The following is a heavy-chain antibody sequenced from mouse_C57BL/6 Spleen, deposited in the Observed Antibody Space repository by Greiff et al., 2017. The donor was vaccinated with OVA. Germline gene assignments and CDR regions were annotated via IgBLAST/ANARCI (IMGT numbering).Heavy chain of an antibody. Sequence: EVQRVESEGGLVQPGSSMKLSCTASGFTFSDYYMAWVRQVPEKGLEWVANINYDGSSTYYLDSLKSRFIISRDNAKNILYLQMSSLKSEDTATYYCARDLLRHFDVWGTGTTVTVSS. V-gene: IGHV5-16*01. CDR2: INYDGSST. CDR1: GFTFSDYY. CDR3: ARDLLRHFDV. D-gene: IGHD2-1*01. J-gene: IGHJ1*03.